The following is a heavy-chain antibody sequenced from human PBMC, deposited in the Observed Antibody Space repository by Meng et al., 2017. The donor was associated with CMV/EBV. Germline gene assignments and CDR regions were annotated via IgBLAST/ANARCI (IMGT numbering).Heavy chain of an antibody. CDR3: ARDSKVVVVTAAIGPGGNYYYYGMDV. D-gene: IGHD2-2*01. V-gene: IGHV4-59*01. CDR2: IYYSGST. J-gene: IGHJ6*02. CDR1: GGSISSYY. Sequence: SETLSLTCTVSGGSISSYYWSWIRQPPGKGLEWIGYIYYSGSTNYNPSLKSRVTISVDTSKNQFSLKLSSVTAADTAVYYCARDSKVVVVTAAIGPGGNYYYYGMDVWGQGTTVTVSS.